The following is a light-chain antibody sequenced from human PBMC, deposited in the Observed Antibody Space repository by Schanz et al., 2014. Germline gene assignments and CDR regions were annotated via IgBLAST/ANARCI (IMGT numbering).Light chain of an antibody. CDR1: QSVSSID. Sequence: EIVLTQSPGALSLSPGDRATLSCRASQSVSSIDLAWYQQKPGQAPNVLIYGASRRATGIPARFSGSGSGTDFTLTISSLAAEDCAGYYCQQRSNRPSLTFGGGTKVHFK. CDR3: QQRSNRPSLT. V-gene: IGKV3D-20*02. CDR2: GAS. J-gene: IGKJ4*01.